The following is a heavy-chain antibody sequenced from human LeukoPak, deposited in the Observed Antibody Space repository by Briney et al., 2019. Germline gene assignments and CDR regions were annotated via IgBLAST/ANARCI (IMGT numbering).Heavy chain of an antibody. CDR3: TRDTWYSVSHTNGY. D-gene: IGHD2-8*01. V-gene: IGHV3-49*03. Sequence: GGSLRLSCTASGFTFGDYAMSWFRQAPGKGLEWVGFIRSKAYGGTTEYAASAKGGFTISRDDSKSIAYLQMNSLKTEDTAVYYCTRDTWYSVSHTNGYWGQGTLVTVSS. CDR2: IRSKAYGGTT. J-gene: IGHJ4*02. CDR1: GFTFGDYA.